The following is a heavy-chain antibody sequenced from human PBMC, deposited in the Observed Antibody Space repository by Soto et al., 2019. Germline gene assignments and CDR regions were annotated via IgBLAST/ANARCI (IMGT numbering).Heavy chain of an antibody. V-gene: IGHV3-23*01. J-gene: IGHJ6*02. CDR1: GFTFSSYA. Sequence: GGSLRLSCAASGFTFSSYAMSWVRQAPGKGLEWVSAISGSGGSTYYADSVKGRFTISRDNSKNTLYLQMNSLRAEDTAVYYCAKASEGYSSSWYGGYYYYGMDVWGQGTTVTVSS. CDR3: AKASEGYSSSWYGGYYYYGMDV. CDR2: ISGSGGST. D-gene: IGHD6-13*01.